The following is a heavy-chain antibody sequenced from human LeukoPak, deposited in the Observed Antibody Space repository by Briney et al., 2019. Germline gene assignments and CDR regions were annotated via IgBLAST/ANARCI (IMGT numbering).Heavy chain of an antibody. D-gene: IGHD2-2*01. J-gene: IGHJ4*02. CDR1: GYTFTSYG. V-gene: IGHV1-18*01. CDR3: ARGGEDIVVVPAAYTGGDY. CDR2: ISAYNGNT. Sequence: ASVKVSCKASGYTFTSYGISWVRQAPGQGLEWMGWISAYNGNTNYAQKLQGRVTMTTDTSTSTAYMELRSLRSDDTAVYYCARGGEDIVVVPAAYTGGDYWGQGTLVTVSS.